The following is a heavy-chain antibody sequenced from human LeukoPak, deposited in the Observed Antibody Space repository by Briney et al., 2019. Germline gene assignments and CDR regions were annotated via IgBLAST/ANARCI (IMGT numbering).Heavy chain of an antibody. CDR3: ARDGLPYLTGYPSPLDY. Sequence: GASVNVSCKASVYTFTGYYMHWVGQAPGQGLAWMGWINHNSGGTNYAQKFQGRVTMTRDTSISTAYMELSRLRSDDTAVYYCARDGLPYLTGYPSPLDYWGQGTLVTVSS. V-gene: IGHV1-2*02. CDR2: INHNSGGT. J-gene: IGHJ4*02. CDR1: VYTFTGYY. D-gene: IGHD3-9*01.